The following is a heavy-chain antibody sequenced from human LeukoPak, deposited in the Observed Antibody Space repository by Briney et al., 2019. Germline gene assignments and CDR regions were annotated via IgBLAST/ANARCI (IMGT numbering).Heavy chain of an antibody. CDR1: KVTFSDYA. J-gene: IGHJ5*02. CDR3: AKGTGINHYHWIDH. Sequence: GGSLGLSCAASKVTFSDYAMNWVRQAPGKGLEWVSGISGSGGNTYYADTGKGRFTNSRDNSKNTLYPQMNSLRAEDTALYCAKGTGINHYHWIDHWGQGTQVTVSS. D-gene: IGHD3/OR15-3a*01. CDR2: ISGSGGNT. V-gene: IGHV3-23*01.